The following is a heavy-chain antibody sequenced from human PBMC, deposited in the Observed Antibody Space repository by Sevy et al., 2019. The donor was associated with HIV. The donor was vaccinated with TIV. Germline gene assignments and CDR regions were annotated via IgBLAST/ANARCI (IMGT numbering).Heavy chain of an antibody. Sequence: GGSLRRSCAASRFTFSTYAMSWVRQAPGKGLEWVSAISGSGSSTYYAASVKGRFTISRDNSRNTLYLQMKSLSADDTAVYYCARVWGMGVLERVLFTYDYWGQGTLVTVSS. CDR2: ISGSGSST. CDR1: RFTFSTYA. V-gene: IGHV3-23*01. CDR3: ARVWGMGVLERVLFTYDY. J-gene: IGHJ4*02. D-gene: IGHD3-3*01.